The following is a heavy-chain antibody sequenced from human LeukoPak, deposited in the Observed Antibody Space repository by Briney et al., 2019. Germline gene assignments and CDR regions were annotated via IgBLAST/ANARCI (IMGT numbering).Heavy chain of an antibody. V-gene: IGHV1-8*01. CDR2: MNPNSGNT. CDR1: GYTFTSDD. J-gene: IGHJ6*02. D-gene: IGHD6-13*01. Sequence: ASVKVSCKTSGYTFTSDDINWVRQATGQGLEWMGWMNPNSGNTGYAQKFQGRVTMTRNTSISTAYMELSSLRSEDTAVYYCARGSAIAAAGTYYYYYGMDVWGQGTTVTVSS. CDR3: ARGSAIAAAGTYYYYYGMDV.